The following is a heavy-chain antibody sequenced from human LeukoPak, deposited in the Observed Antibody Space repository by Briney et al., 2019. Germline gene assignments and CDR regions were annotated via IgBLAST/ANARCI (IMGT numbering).Heavy chain of an antibody. CDR2: INHSGST. D-gene: IGHD4-11*01. CDR1: GGSFSGYY. CDR3: ARDGGYSNPYYYYYYYMDF. V-gene: IGHV4-34*01. Sequence: SETLSLTCAVYGGSFSGYYWSWIRQPPGKGLEWIREINHSGSTNYNPSLKSRVTTSVDTSKNQFSLKLSSVTAADTAVYYCARDGGYSNPYYYYYYYMDFWGKGTTVTVSS. J-gene: IGHJ6*03.